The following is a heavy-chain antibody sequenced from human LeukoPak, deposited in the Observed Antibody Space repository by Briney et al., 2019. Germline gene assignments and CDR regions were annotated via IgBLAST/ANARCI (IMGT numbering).Heavy chain of an antibody. CDR2: ISSSSSYI. D-gene: IGHD3-10*01. CDR1: GFTFSSYS. J-gene: IGHJ4*02. Sequence: PGGSLRLSCAASGFTFSSYSMNWVRQAPGKGLEWVSSISSSSSYIYYADSVKGRFTISRDNAKNSLYLQMNSLRAEDTAVYYCAISGSPPYYFDYWGQGTLVTVSS. CDR3: AISGSPPYYFDY. V-gene: IGHV3-21*01.